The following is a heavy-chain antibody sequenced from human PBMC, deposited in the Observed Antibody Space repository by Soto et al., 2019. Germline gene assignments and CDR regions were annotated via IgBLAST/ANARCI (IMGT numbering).Heavy chain of an antibody. J-gene: IGHJ3*02. CDR3: ASVWGGAFDI. Sequence: PSETLSLTCTVSGGPISSYYWSWIRQPPGKGLEWIGYIYYSGSTNYNPSLKSRVTISVDTSKNQFSLKLSSVTAADTAVYYCASVWGGAFDIWGQGTMVTVSS. CDR2: IYYSGST. V-gene: IGHV4-59*01. CDR1: GGPISSYY. D-gene: IGHD3-16*01.